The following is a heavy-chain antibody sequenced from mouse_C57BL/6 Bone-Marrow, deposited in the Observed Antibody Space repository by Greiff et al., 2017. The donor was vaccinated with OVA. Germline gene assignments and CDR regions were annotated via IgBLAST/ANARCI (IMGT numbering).Heavy chain of an antibody. CDR2: IHPSDSDT. Sequence: QVQLQQPGADLVKPGASVKVSCQASGYTFTSYWMHWVKQRPGQGLEWIGRIHPSDSDTNYNQKFKGKATLTVDKSSSTAYMQLSSLTSEDSAVYYCAIGDITTVPSLYWYFDVWGTGTTVTVSS. J-gene: IGHJ1*03. V-gene: IGHV1-74*01. CDR1: GYTFTSYW. CDR3: AIGDITTVPSLYWYFDV. D-gene: IGHD1-1*01.